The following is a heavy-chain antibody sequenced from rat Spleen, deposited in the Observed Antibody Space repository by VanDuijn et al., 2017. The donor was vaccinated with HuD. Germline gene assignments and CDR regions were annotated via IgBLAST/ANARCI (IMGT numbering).Heavy chain of an antibody. V-gene: IGHV2S8*01. CDR2: ILSGGST. J-gene: IGHJ4*01. CDR1: GFSLTSYG. D-gene: IGHD5-1*01. Sequence: QVHLKESGPDLVQPSQTLSLTCSVSGFSLTSYGVSWVRQPPGKGLEWIAAILSGGSTYYNSIFKSRLSISRDTSKNQVFLKMNRLQTDDTGTYYCTRDPPGSSGVMDVWGQGASVTVSS. CDR3: TRDPPGSSGVMDV.